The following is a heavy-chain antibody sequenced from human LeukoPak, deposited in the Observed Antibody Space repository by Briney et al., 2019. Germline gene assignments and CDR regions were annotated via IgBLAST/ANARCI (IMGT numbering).Heavy chain of an antibody. CDR3: AKDIGRVDTASTYMDV. J-gene: IGHJ6*03. Sequence: PGGSLRLSCAASGFTFNTYTMNWVRQAPGKGLEWVANINEDGSEKYYLDSVRGRFTISRDNAKNSLYLQMNSLRVEDTALYYCAKDIGRVDTASTYMDVWGKGTTVTISS. CDR1: GFTFNTYT. D-gene: IGHD5-18*01. V-gene: IGHV3-7*03. CDR2: INEDGSEK.